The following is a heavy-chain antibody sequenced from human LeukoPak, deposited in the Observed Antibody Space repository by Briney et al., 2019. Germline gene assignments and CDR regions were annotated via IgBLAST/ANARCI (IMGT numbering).Heavy chain of an antibody. CDR1: GYTFTSYG. V-gene: IGHV1-18*01. CDR3: ARDRTWTTVTTRGAY. D-gene: IGHD4-17*01. CDR2: ISAYNGNT. J-gene: IGHJ4*02. Sequence: ASVKVSCKASGYTFTSYGISWVRQARGQGLEWMGWISAYNGNTNYAQKLQGRVTMTTDTSTSTAYMELRSLRSDDTAVYYCARDRTWTTVTTRGAYWGQGTLVTVSS.